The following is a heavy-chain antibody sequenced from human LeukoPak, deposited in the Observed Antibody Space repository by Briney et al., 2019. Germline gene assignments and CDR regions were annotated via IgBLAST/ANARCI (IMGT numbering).Heavy chain of an antibody. Sequence: LPGGSLRLSCGASGFTFSSYEMNWVRQAPGKGLEWVSYISSSGSTIYYADSVKGRFTISRDNAKNSLYLQMNSLRAEDTAVYYCARVAPLPYCSGGSCYSSDYYYGMDVWGQGTRSPSP. J-gene: IGHJ6*02. CDR3: ARVAPLPYCSGGSCYSSDYYYGMDV. CDR2: ISSSGSTI. D-gene: IGHD2-15*01. CDR1: GFTFSSYE. V-gene: IGHV3-48*03.